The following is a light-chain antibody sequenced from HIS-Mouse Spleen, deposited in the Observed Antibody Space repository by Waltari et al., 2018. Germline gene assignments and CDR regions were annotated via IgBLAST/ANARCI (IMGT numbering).Light chain of an antibody. CDR1: QGVSSY. CDR2: DAS. CDR3: QQRSNWPT. J-gene: IGKJ4*01. V-gene: IGKV3-11*01. Sequence: EIVLTQSPATLSLSPGERATLSCRASQGVSSYLAWYQQKPGQAPRLLIYDASNRATGSPARFSGSGSGTDFTLTISSLEPEDFAVYYCQQRSNWPTFGGGTKVEIK.